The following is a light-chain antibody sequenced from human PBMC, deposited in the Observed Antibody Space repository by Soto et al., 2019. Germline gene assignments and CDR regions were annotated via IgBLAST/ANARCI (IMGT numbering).Light chain of an antibody. Sequence: DIQMTQSPSTLSASVGDRVTITCRASQGISSWLAWYQQKSGKAPKLRIHDASSLESGVPSRFSGSGSGTEFTLTISSLQPDDFATYYCQYYSSYSPTFGPGTTVDIK. CDR1: QGISSW. J-gene: IGKJ3*01. CDR3: QYYSSYSPT. V-gene: IGKV1-5*01. CDR2: DAS.